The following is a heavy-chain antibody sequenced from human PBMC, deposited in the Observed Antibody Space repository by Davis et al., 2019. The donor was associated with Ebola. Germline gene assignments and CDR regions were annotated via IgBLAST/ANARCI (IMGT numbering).Heavy chain of an antibody. V-gene: IGHV4-59*08. Sequence: PSETLSLTCTVSGGSISSYYWSWIRQPPGKGLEWIGYIYYSGNVNYNTSLRSRVTMSVDTSKNQFSLKLSSVTAADTAVYYCARRLYYYAGLMDVWGQGTTVTVSS. CDR3: ARRLYYYAGLMDV. D-gene: IGHD2-2*01. CDR1: GGSISSYY. CDR2: IYYSGNV. J-gene: IGHJ6*02.